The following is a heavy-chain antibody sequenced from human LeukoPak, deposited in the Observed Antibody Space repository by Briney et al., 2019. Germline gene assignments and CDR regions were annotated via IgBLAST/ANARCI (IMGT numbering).Heavy chain of an antibody. CDR3: ASLCGGDCYPPA. D-gene: IGHD2-21*02. J-gene: IGHJ5*02. V-gene: IGHV4-38-2*02. CDR2: IYHSGST. Sequence: KPSETLSLTCTVSGYSISSGYYWGWIRQPPGKGLEWIGSIYHSGSTNYNPSLKSRVTISVDTSKNQFSLKLSSVTAADTAVYYCASLCGGDCYPPAWGQGTLVTVSS. CDR1: GYSISSGYY.